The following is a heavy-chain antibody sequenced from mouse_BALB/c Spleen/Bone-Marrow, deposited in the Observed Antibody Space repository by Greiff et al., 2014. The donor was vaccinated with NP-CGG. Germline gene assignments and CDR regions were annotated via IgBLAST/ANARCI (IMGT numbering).Heavy chain of an antibody. J-gene: IGHJ4*01. CDR1: GFSLTSYG. CDR3: ASNWDYAMDY. CDR2: IWSGGST. D-gene: IGHD4-1*01. Sequence: ESGPGLVQPSQSLSITCTVSGFSLTSYGVHWVRQSPGKGLEWLGVIWSGGSTDYNAAFISRLSITKDNSKSQVFFKMNSLQANDTAIYYCASNWDYAMDYWGQGTSVTVSS. V-gene: IGHV2-2*02.